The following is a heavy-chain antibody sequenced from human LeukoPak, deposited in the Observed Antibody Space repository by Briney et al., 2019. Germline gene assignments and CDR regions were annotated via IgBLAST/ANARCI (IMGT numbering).Heavy chain of an antibody. CDR3: VKEGEGAFDL. J-gene: IGHJ3*01. CDR2: IRSDGTNE. Sequence: GGSLRLSCAASGFTFSNNWMTWVRQAPGKGLEWVAFIRSDGTNEFYADSVRGRLTISRDNSKNTLYVEMNSLTTEDTAVYYCVKEGEGAFDLWGQGTMVTVSS. V-gene: IGHV3-30*02. CDR1: GFTFSNNW.